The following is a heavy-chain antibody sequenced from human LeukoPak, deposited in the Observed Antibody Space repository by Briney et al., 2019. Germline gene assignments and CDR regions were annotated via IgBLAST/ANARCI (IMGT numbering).Heavy chain of an antibody. CDR1: GYTFTGYY. V-gene: IGHV1-2*02. CDR2: INPNSGGT. Sequence: GASVKVSCKASGYTFTGYYMHWVRQAPGQGLEWMGWINPNSGGTNYAQKFQGRVTMTRDTSISTAYMELSRLRSDDTAVYYCAGVYCSSTSCSFDYWGQGTLVTVSS. J-gene: IGHJ4*02. D-gene: IGHD2-2*01. CDR3: AGVYCSSTSCSFDY.